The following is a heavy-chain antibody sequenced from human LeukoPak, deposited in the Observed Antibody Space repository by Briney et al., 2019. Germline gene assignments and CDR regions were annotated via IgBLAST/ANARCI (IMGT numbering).Heavy chain of an antibody. D-gene: IGHD2-2*01. J-gene: IGHJ4*02. CDR3: ARLVRYCSTNSCYPFDF. CDR1: GGSTSSYY. V-gene: IGHV4-59*05. CDR2: MYYTGGT. Sequence: SETLSPTCTVSGGSTSSYYWSWIRQPPGKGLEWIGSMYYTGGTYYNPSLKSRVTISIDTSKNQFSLKLNSVTAADTAVYYCARLVRYCSTNSCYPFDFWGQGTLVTVSS.